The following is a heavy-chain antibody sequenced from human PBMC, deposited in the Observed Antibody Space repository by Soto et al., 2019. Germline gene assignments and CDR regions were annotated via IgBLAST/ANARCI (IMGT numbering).Heavy chain of an antibody. CDR1: GFIFDDYA. J-gene: IGHJ3*02. Sequence: EVQLVESGGGLVQPGRSLRLSCAASGFIFDDYAMHWVRQAPGKGLEWVSGISWTSGSIDYADSVTGRFTISRDNAKNSLYLQMNNLRAEDTALYYCARGLSYGLGSYVLFDAFDTWGQGTRVTVSS. CDR2: ISWTSGSI. D-gene: IGHD3-10*01. V-gene: IGHV3-9*01. CDR3: ARGLSYGLGSYVLFDAFDT.